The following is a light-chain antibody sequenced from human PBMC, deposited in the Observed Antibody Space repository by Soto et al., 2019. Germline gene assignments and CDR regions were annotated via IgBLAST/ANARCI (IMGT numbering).Light chain of an antibody. CDR2: LEGSGSY. Sequence: QLVLTQSSSASASVRSSVKLTCTMSSGHSSYIIAWHQQQPGKAPRYLMKLEGSGSYNKGNGVPDRFSGSSSGADRYLTISNLQFEDEANYYCETWDSNTRVFGGGTKLTVL. CDR1: SGHSSYI. J-gene: IGLJ2*01. CDR3: ETWDSNTRV. V-gene: IGLV4-60*02.